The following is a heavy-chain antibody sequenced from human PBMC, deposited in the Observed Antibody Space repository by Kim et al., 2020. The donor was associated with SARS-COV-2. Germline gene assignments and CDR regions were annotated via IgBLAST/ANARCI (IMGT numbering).Heavy chain of an antibody. CDR2: ISWNSGST. CDR1: GFTFGESA. CDR3: AGRKLTTGAEFDY. V-gene: IGHV3-9*01. Sequence: GGSLRLSCAASGFTFGESAMHWVRQAPGKGLEWVSGISWNSGSTGYADSVKGRFTISRDNAKNSLYLQMNSLRPEDTALYYCAGRKLTTGAEFDYWGQGTLVSVSS. D-gene: IGHD1-1*01. J-gene: IGHJ4*02.